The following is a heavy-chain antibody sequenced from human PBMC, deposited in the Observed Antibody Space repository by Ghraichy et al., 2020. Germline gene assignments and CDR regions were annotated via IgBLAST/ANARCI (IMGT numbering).Heavy chain of an antibody. J-gene: IGHJ4*02. D-gene: IGHD3-10*01. Sequence: GGSLRLSCAASGFTFSNSAMSWVRQAPGTGLEWVSSISVSGDRVYYADSVKGRFTISRDNSKSTLFMQMNTLRAEDTAVYYCAKYSYGSGSYYNQFEYWGQGTLVTVSS. CDR3: AKYSYGSGSYYNQFEY. CDR2: ISVSGDRV. CDR1: GFTFSNSA. V-gene: IGHV3-23*01.